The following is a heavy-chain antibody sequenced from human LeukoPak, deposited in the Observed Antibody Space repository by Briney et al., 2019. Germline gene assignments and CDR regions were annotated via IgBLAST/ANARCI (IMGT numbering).Heavy chain of an antibody. CDR3: ARGKGGYSYGYLFDP. J-gene: IGHJ5*02. V-gene: IGHV4-59*01. CDR2: IYYSGST. Sequence: SETLSLTCAVYGGSFSGYYWSWIRQPPGKGLEWIGYIYYSGSTNYNPSLKSRVTISVDTSKNQFSLKLSSVTAADTAVYYCARGKGGYSYGYLFDPWGQGTLVTVSS. D-gene: IGHD5-18*01. CDR1: GGSFSGYY.